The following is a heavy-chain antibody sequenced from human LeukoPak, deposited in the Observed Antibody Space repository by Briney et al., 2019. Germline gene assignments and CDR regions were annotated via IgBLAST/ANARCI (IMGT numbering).Heavy chain of an antibody. V-gene: IGHV1-69*05. CDR1: GGTFSSYA. D-gene: IGHD3-22*01. CDR2: IIAIFGTA. Sequence: ASVKVSCKASGGTFSSYAISWVRQAPGQGLEWMGRIIAIFGTANYAQNFQGRVTITTDESTSTAYMELSSLRSEYTAVYYCARDFPQYYYDSSGTNAFDIWGQGTMVTVSS. CDR3: ARDFPQYYYDSSGTNAFDI. J-gene: IGHJ3*02.